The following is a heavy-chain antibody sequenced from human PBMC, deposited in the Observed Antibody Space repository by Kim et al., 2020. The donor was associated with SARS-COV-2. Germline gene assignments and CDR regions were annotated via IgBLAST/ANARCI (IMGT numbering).Heavy chain of an antibody. J-gene: IGHJ3*02. CDR2: INHSGST. D-gene: IGHD5-12*01. CDR3: ARRYFRDGYNYALDI. CDR1: GGSFSGYY. V-gene: IGHV4-34*01. Sequence: SETLSLTCAVYGGSFSGYYWSWIRQPPGKGLEWIGEINHSGSTNYNPSLKSRVTISVGTSKNQFSLKLSSVTAADTAVYYCARRYFRDGYNYALDIWGQGTMVTVSS.